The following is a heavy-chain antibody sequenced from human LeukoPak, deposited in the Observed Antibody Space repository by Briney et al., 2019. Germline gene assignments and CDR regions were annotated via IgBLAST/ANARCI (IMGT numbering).Heavy chain of an antibody. CDR3: AIFGDYTGKYYFDY. CDR1: GFTFSSYA. J-gene: IGHJ4*02. CDR2: ISGSGGST. D-gene: IGHD4-17*01. V-gene: IGHV3-23*01. Sequence: GGSLRLSCAASGFTFSSYAMSWVRQAPGKGLEWVSAISGSGGSTYYADSVKGRFTISRDNSKNTLYLQMNSLRAEDTAVYYCAIFGDYTGKYYFDYWGQGTQVTVSS.